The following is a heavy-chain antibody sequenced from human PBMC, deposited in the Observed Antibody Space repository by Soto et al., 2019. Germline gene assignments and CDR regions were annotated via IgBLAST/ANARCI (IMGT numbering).Heavy chain of an antibody. J-gene: IGHJ6*03. CDR1: GFTFSSYG. CDR2: ISYDGSNK. D-gene: IGHD3-10*01. V-gene: IGHV3-30*18. Sequence: GGSLRLSCAASGFTFSSYGMHWVRQAPGKGLEWVAVISYDGSNKYYADSVKGRFTISRDNSKNTLYLQMNSLRAEDTAVYYCAKAGGGSGSYSYYYYYMDVWGKGTTVTVSS. CDR3: AKAGGGSGSYSYYYYYMDV.